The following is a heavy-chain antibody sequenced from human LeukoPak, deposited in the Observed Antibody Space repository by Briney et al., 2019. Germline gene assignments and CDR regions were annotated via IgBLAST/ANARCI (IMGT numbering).Heavy chain of an antibody. CDR1: GYTFTGYY. J-gene: IGHJ6*02. CDR2: INPNSGGT. Sequence: GASVKVSCKASGYTFTGYYMHWVRQAPGHGLEWMGWINPNSGGTNYAQKFQGRVTMTRDTSISTAYMELSRLRSDDTAVYYCARGQAPGRYYYYGMDVWGQGTTVTVSS. CDR3: ARGQAPGRYYYYGMDV. V-gene: IGHV1-2*02. D-gene: IGHD1-14*01.